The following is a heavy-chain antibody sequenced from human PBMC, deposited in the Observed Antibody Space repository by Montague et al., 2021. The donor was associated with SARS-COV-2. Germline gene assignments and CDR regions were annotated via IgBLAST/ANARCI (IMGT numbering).Heavy chain of an antibody. Sequence: SEILSLTRTVSGGSISRYSLTWIRQPPGKGLEWIGYIYNSGSTNYNPSLTSRVTISVDTSKNQFSLKLSSVAAADTAVYYCARVGRGSSWYEVAFDIWGQGTVVTVSS. CDR1: GGSISRYS. D-gene: IGHD6-13*01. J-gene: IGHJ3*02. CDR3: ARVGRGSSWYEVAFDI. V-gene: IGHV4-59*01. CDR2: IYNSGST.